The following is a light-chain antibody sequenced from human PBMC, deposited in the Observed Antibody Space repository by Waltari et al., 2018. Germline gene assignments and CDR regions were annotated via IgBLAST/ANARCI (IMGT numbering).Light chain of an antibody. Sequence: QSALTQPASVSGSPGQSLTLSCTGTSSDVGNYKLVSWYKQHPGKAPKRMIYAVSKRPSGVSDRFSGSKSGDMASLTISGLQPEDEAEYFCSSYAGSSKGVFGGGTKVTVL. CDR3: SSYAGSSKGV. CDR1: SSDVGNYKL. V-gene: IGLV2-23*02. CDR2: AVS. J-gene: IGLJ2*01.